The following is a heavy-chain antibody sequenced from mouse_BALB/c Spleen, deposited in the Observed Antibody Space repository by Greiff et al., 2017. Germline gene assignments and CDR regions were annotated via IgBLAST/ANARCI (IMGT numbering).Heavy chain of an antibody. J-gene: IGHJ1*01. V-gene: IGHV1-82*01. D-gene: IGHD1-1*01. CDR1: GYAFSSSW. Sequence: QVQLKESGPELVKPGASVKISCKASGYAFSSSWMNWVKQRPGQGLEWIGRIYPGDGDTNYNGKFKGKATLTADKSSSTAYMQLSSLTSVDSAVYFCARGPHYYGSSPRYFDVWGAGTTVTVSS. CDR3: ARGPHYYGSSPRYFDV. CDR2: IYPGDGDT.